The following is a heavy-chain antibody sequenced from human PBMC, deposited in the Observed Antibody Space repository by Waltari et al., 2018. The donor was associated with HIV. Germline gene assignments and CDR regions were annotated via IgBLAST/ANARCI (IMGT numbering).Heavy chain of an antibody. J-gene: IGHJ6*02. CDR3: ARGRFEGYILYYYYGMDV. Sequence: QVQLQASGPGLVKPSQTLSLTCTVPGGSISNGSYYWNWLRQPAGKGLEWIGRIYSSGNTNYNPSLKSRVTISVDTSKNQFSLKLSSVTAADTAVYYCARGRFEGYILYYYYGMDVWGQGTTVSVSS. D-gene: IGHD5-12*01. V-gene: IGHV4-61*02. CDR2: IYSSGNT. CDR1: GGSISNGSYY.